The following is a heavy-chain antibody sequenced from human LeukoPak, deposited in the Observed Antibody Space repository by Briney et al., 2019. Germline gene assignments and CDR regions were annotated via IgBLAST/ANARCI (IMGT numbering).Heavy chain of an antibody. CDR3: AKGIAAGAMGYMDV. D-gene: IGHD6-25*01. V-gene: IGHV3-33*06. J-gene: IGHJ6*03. CDR1: AFTFSRTG. Sequence: PGGSLRLSCAASAFTFSRTGMHWVRQAPGKGPEWAAVIWYDGSNKCYADSVRGRFTISRDNSKSTMFLQMNSLRVEDTAVYYRAKGIAAGAMGYMDVWGKGTMVTVSS. CDR2: IWYDGSNK.